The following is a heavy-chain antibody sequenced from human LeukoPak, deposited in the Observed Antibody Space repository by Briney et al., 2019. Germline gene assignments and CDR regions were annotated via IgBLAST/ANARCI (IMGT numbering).Heavy chain of an antibody. D-gene: IGHD1-14*01. V-gene: IGHV4-39*07. CDR2: IYYSGST. CDR3: ARDMTGSYYYMDV. Sequence: SESLSLTCTVSGGSISSSSYYWGWIRQPPGKGLEWIGSIYYSGSTYYNPSLKSRVTISVDTSKNQFSLKLSSVTAADTAVYYCARDMTGSYYYMDVWGKGTTVTVSS. J-gene: IGHJ6*03. CDR1: GGSISSSSYY.